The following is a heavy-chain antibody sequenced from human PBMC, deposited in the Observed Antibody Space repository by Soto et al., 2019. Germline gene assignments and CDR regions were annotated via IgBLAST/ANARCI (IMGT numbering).Heavy chain of an antibody. CDR3: ARNGHITMVRGAVDY. J-gene: IGHJ4*02. V-gene: IGHV2-5*02. D-gene: IGHD3-10*01. CDR1: GFSLSTSGVG. Sequence: QITLKESGPTLVKPTQTLTLTCTFSGFSLSTSGVGVGWIRQPPGKALEWLALIYWDDDKRYSPSLKSRLTIPKGTSKNQVVLTMTNMDPVDTATYYCARNGHITMVRGAVDYWGQGTLVTVSS. CDR2: IYWDDDK.